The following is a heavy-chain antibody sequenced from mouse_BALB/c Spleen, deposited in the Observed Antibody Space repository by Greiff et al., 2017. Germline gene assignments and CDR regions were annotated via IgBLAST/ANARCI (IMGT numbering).Heavy chain of an antibody. J-gene: IGHJ3*01. CDR2: IYYSGTI. Sequence: EVKLVESGAGLVKPSQTVSLTSTVTGITFTTGNFRWSWLRQVPGKKLEWISYIYYSGTITNNTSLTSRTIITRNTSKNQFILEMNSLTAEDTATYDCAREDYCGSSGFAYWGQGTLVTVSA. V-gene: IGHV3-5*02. CDR3: AREDYCGSSGFAY. CDR1: GITFTTGNFR. D-gene: IGHD1-1*01.